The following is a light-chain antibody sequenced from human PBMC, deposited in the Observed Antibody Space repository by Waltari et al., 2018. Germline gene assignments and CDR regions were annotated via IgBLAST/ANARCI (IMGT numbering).Light chain of an antibody. Sequence: SYELTQPSSVSVSPGQTATITCSGDVLAEKYVRWFQQKPGQAPGLVIYKDTERPSGIPGRVSGSSAGTTVTLTISGAQFYDEADYYCHSAADNIWVFGGGTKLTVL. CDR2: KDT. J-gene: IGLJ3*02. V-gene: IGLV3-27*01. CDR1: VLAEKY. CDR3: HSAADNIWV.